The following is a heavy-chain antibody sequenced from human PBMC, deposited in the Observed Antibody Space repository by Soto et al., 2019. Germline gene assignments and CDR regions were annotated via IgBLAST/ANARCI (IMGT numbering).Heavy chain of an antibody. D-gene: IGHD3-16*01. J-gene: IGHJ4*02. CDR3: ARQGGYYFDS. Sequence: ASVKVSCKASENTVITYYMHWVQQAPGQGLVWMGMINPSGDSTTYAQKFQGRITMTRDTSTSTVYMQLSSLRSEDTAVYYCARQGGYYFDSWGQGTLVTVS. CDR2: INPSGDST. V-gene: IGHV1-46*01. CDR1: ENTVITYY.